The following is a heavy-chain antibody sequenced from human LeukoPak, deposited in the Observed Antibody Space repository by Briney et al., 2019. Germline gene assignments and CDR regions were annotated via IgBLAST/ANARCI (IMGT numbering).Heavy chain of an antibody. Sequence: ASVTVSFMSSGYTFTRYDSNWVRQAAGQGLAWMGWMNPNSGSTGYAQKFQGRVTITRNTSICTSYMELSGPRSEDTAVYYCARGRSTGYPYYFEYWGQGTLVTVSS. CDR1: GYTFTRYD. D-gene: IGHD5-12*01. CDR2: MNPNSGST. J-gene: IGHJ4*02. V-gene: IGHV1-8*03. CDR3: ARGRSTGYPYYFEY.